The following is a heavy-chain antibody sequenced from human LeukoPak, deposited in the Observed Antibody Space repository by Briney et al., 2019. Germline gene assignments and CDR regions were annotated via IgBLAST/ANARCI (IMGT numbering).Heavy chain of an antibody. CDR3: TRSNWFDP. CDR1: GGSFSGYY. Sequence: SEILSLTCAVYGGSFSGYYWSWIRQPPGKGLEWIGEINHSGSTNYNPSLKSRVTISVDTSKNQLSLKLTSVTAADTAVYYCTRSNWFDPWGQGTLVTVSS. J-gene: IGHJ5*02. CDR2: INHSGST. V-gene: IGHV4-34*01.